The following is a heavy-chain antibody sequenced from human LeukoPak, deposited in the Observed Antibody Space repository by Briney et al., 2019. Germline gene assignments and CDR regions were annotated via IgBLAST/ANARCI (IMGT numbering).Heavy chain of an antibody. CDR2: ISAYNGNT. J-gene: IGHJ6*03. CDR1: GYTFTIYG. D-gene: IGHD1-26*01. CDR3: AREVGGGSYFWGYYMDV. Sequence: ASVKVSFKASGYTFTIYGISWVRQAPGQGLEWMGWISAYNGNTNYAQKLQGRVTMTTDTSTSTAYMELRSLRSDDTAVYYCAREVGGGSYFWGYYMDVWGKGTTVTVSS. V-gene: IGHV1-18*01.